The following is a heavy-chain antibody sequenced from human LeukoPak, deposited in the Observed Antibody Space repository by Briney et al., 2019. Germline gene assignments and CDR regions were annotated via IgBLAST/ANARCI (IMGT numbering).Heavy chain of an antibody. CDR3: ARAVYGGNSWFAP. CDR2: INHSGST. V-gene: IGHV4-34*01. Sequence: SETLSLTCAVCGGSFSGYYWSWIRQPPGKGLEWIGEINHSGSTNYNPSLKSRVTISVDTSKNQFSLKLSSVTAADTAVYYCARAVYGGNSWFAPWGQGPLVPAPS. CDR1: GGSFSGYY. J-gene: IGHJ5*02. D-gene: IGHD4-23*01.